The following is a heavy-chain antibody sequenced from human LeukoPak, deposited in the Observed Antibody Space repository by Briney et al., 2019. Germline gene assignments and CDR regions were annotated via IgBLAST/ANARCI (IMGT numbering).Heavy chain of an antibody. J-gene: IGHJ6*02. V-gene: IGHV4-4*07. CDR2: IYTSGST. CDR3: ARDPGGSWGYYYGMDV. CDR1: GGSISSYY. D-gene: IGHD3-16*01. Sequence: SETLSLTCTVSGGSISSYYWSWIRQSAGKGLEWIGRIYTSGSTNYNPSLKSRVTMSVDTSKNQFSLKLSSVTAADTAVYYCARDPGGSWGYYYGMDVWGQGTTVTVSS.